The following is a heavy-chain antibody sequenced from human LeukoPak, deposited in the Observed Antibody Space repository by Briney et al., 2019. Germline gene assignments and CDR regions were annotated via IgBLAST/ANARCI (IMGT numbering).Heavy chain of an antibody. CDR3: ARQKYYYDSSGYRYYYYGMDV. CDR1: GFTFSSYW. CDR2: IKQDGSEK. J-gene: IGHJ6*02. D-gene: IGHD3-22*01. Sequence: GGSLRLSCAASGFTFSSYWMSWVRQAPGKGLEWVANIKQDGSEKYYVDSVKGRFTISRDNAKNSLYLQMNSLRAEDTAVYYCARQKYYYDSSGYRYYYYGMDVWGQGTTVTVSS. V-gene: IGHV3-7*01.